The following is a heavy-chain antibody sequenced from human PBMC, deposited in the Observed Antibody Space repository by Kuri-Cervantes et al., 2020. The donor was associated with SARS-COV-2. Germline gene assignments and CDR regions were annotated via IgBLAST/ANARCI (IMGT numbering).Heavy chain of an antibody. V-gene: IGHV3-23*01. D-gene: IGHD6-19*01. CDR1: GFIFSNYA. CDR3: AREGYSSGQDFDS. Sequence: GESLKISCAASGFIFSNYAMSWVRQAPGKGLEWVSTISHSGSTIHYADSVKGRFTISRDSSKNTLFLRTYSLRGDDTAIYYCAREGYSSGQDFDSWGQGALVTVSS. J-gene: IGHJ4*02. CDR2: ISHSGSTI.